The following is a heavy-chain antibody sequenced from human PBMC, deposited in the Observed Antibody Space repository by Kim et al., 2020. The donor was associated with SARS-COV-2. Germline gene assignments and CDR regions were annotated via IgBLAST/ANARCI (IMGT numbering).Heavy chain of an antibody. CDR1: GFTFSAHA. D-gene: IGHD2-15*01. CDR3: LADIGGRGFDH. Sequence: GGSLRLSCAASGFTFSAHALHWVRQAPGKGLEWVALIAHDGSHISYPDSVKGRFIISRDNTKSTLYLQMNSLRPEDTAVYYCLADIGGRGFDHWGQGTLV. V-gene: IGHV3-30*04. CDR2: IAHDGSHI. J-gene: IGHJ4*02.